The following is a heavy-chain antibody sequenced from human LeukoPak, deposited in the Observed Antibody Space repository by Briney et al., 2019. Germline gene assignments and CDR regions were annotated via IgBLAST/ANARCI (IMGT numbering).Heavy chain of an antibody. J-gene: IGHJ4*02. CDR1: GYTFTSYY. V-gene: IGHV1-46*01. CDR2: INPSGGSA. Sequence: ASVKVSCKASGYTFTSYYMHWVRQAPGQGLEWMGIINPSGGSASYAQKFQGRVTMTRDTSTSTVYMEVSSLRSEDTAVYYCAREAPGTGYFDYWGQGTLVTISS. D-gene: IGHD3/OR15-3a*01. CDR3: AREAPGTGYFDY.